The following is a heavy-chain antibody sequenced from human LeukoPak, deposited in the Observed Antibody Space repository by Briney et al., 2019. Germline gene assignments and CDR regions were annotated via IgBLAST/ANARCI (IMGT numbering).Heavy chain of an antibody. Sequence: ASVKVSCKASGYTFTSYGISWVRQAPGQGLEWMGWISAYNGNTNYAQKLQGRVTMTTDTSTSTAYMELRSLRSDDTAVYYCAGDQGYGGNPGYYYYYYMDVWGKGTTVTVSS. CDR3: AGDQGYGGNPGYYYYYYMDV. D-gene: IGHD4-23*01. CDR1: GYTFTSYG. V-gene: IGHV1-18*01. CDR2: ISAYNGNT. J-gene: IGHJ6*03.